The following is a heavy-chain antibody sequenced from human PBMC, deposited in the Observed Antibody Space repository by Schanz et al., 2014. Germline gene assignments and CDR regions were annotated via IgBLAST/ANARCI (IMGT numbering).Heavy chain of an antibody. J-gene: IGHJ4*02. V-gene: IGHV1-69*04. Sequence: QVHLVQSGAEVKEPGSSVKVSCKPSGGTFVTFFFTWVRQAPGQGPQWMGRISPLLGVANYAQEFQGRLTITADTSTRTAYMEMSSLRSEDTAVYYCATCSGGTCHAKPGLDNWGQGTLVTVSS. CDR2: ISPLLGVA. CDR1: GGTFVTFF. D-gene: IGHD2-15*01. CDR3: ATCSGGTCHAKPGLDN.